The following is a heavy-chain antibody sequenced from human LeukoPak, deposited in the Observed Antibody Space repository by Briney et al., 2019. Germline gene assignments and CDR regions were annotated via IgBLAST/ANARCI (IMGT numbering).Heavy chain of an antibody. V-gene: IGHV6-1*01. J-gene: IGHJ4*02. CDR1: GDSVSSNSAA. D-gene: IGHD3-22*01. CDR2: TYYRSKWYN. Sequence: SQTLSLTCAISGDSVSSNSAAWNWIRQSPSRGLELQGKTYYRSKWYNDYAVSVKSRITINPDTSQNQFFLQLNSVTPEDTAVYYCARDLFGSSGYPQLFDYWGQGTLVTVSS. CDR3: ARDLFGSSGYPQLFDY.